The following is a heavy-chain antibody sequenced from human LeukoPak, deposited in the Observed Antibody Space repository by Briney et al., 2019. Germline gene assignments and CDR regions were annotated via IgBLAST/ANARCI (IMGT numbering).Heavy chain of an antibody. D-gene: IGHD2-2*01. CDR3: ATCRIVVVPAAKGYYYGMDV. CDR1: GYTFTGYY. V-gene: IGHV1-2*02. Sequence: GASVKVSCKASGYTFTGYYMHLVRQAPGQGLEWMGWINPNSGGTNYAQKFQGRVTMTRDTSISTAYMELSRLRSDDTAVYYCATCRIVVVPAAKGYYYGMDVWGQGTTVTVSS. J-gene: IGHJ6*02. CDR2: INPNSGGT.